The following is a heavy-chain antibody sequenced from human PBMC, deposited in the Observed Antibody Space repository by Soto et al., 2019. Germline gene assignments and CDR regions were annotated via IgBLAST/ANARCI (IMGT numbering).Heavy chain of an antibody. J-gene: IGHJ4*02. CDR1: GFSLSTSGVG. V-gene: IGHV2-5*02. Sequence: ESGPTLVNPTQTLTLTCTFSGFSLSTSGVGVGWIRQPPGKALEWLALIYWDDDKRYSPSLKSRLTITKDTSKNQVVLTLTNMDPVDTGTYYCAHRPRLEATFDYWGQGTLVTVSS. CDR2: IYWDDDK. D-gene: IGHD1-1*01. CDR3: AHRPRLEATFDY.